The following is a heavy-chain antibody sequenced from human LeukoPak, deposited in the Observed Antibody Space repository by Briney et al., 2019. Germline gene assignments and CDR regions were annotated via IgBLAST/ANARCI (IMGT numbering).Heavy chain of an antibody. Sequence: SETLSLTCSVSGDSISRSSYYWGWIRQPPGKGLEWIGHVYYRGNTYYNPSLKSRVTISIDTSKNLFSLNLRSVTAADTAMYLCARYYDFWSGYDFWGQGPLVTVSS. D-gene: IGHD3-3*01. CDR3: ARYYDFWSGYDF. J-gene: IGHJ4*02. CDR1: GDSISRSSYY. V-gene: IGHV4-39*01. CDR2: VYYRGNT.